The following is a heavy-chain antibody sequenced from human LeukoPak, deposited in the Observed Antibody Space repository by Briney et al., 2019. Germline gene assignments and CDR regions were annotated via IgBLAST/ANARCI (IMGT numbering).Heavy chain of an antibody. Sequence: GGSLRLSCAASGFTFSSYSMNWVRQAPGKGLEWVSYIGTSDSIIHYADSVKGRFTISRDNAKNSLFLQMNSLRAEDTAVYYCARSMREYDYWGQGTLVTVSS. CDR1: GFTFSSYS. CDR2: IGTSDSII. D-gene: IGHD3-10*01. J-gene: IGHJ4*02. V-gene: IGHV3-48*04. CDR3: ARSMREYDY.